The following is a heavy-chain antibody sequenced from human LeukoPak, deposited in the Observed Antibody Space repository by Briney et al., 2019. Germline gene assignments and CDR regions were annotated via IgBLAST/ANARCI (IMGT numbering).Heavy chain of an antibody. CDR1: GYTLTELS. CDR3: ATDLNYYDSSGYNRYDY. D-gene: IGHD3-22*01. V-gene: IGHV1-24*01. Sequence: ASVKVSCKVSGYTLTELSMHWVRQAPGKGLEWMGGFDPEDGETIYAQKFQGRVTMTEDTSTDTAYMELSSLRSEDTAVYYCATDLNYYDSSGYNRYDYWGQGTLVTVSS. J-gene: IGHJ4*02. CDR2: FDPEDGET.